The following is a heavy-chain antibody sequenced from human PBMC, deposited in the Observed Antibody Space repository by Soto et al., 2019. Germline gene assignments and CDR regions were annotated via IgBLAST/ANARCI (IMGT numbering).Heavy chain of an antibody. V-gene: IGHV5-10-1*01. J-gene: IGHJ4*02. D-gene: IGHD6-19*01. Sequence: GPSLKISCKGSGYSFTSYWISWVRQMPGKGLEWMGRIDPSDSYTNYSPSFQGHVTISADKSISTAYLQWSSLKASDTAIYYCARRSIAVAGTGFDYCGQGTLGAVAS. CDR3: ARRSIAVAGTGFDY. CDR2: IDPSDSYT. CDR1: GYSFTSYW.